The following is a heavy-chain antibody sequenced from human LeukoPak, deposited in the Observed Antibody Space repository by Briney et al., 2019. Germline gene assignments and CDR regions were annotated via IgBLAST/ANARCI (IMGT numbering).Heavy chain of an antibody. CDR1: GYTFTGYY. D-gene: IGHD3-10*01. V-gene: IGHV1-2*04. CDR3: ARDGSGSLVRYYYGMDV. J-gene: IGHJ6*02. CDR2: INPNSGGT. Sequence: SVKVSCKASGYTFTGYYMHWVRQAPGQGLEWMGWINPNSGGTNYAQKFQGWVTMTRDTSISTAYMELSRLRSDDTAVYYCARDGSGSLVRYYYGMDVWGQGTTVTVSS.